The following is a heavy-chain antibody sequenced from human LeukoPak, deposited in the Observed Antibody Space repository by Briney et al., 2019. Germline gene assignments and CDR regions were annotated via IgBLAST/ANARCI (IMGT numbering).Heavy chain of an antibody. Sequence: ASVKVSCKASGYTFTGYYMHWVRQAPGQGLEWMGWINPNSGGTNYAQKFQGRVTMTRDTSISTAYMELSRLRSDDTAVYYCAREKGSGWYEGNFDYWGQGTLVTVSS. CDR1: GYTFTGYY. CDR2: INPNSGGT. V-gene: IGHV1-2*02. D-gene: IGHD6-19*01. CDR3: AREKGSGWYEGNFDY. J-gene: IGHJ4*02.